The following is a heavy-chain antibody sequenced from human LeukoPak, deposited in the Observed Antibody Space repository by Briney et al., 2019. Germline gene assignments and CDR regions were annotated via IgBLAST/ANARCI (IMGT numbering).Heavy chain of an antibody. CDR1: DYTFTSYG. V-gene: IGHV1-18*01. CDR2: ISAYNGNT. Sequence: ASVKVSCKASDYTFTSYGISWVRQAPGQGLEWMGWISAYNGNTNYAQKLQGRVTMTTDTSTSTAYMELRSLRSDDTAVYYCARSPVLRYYYDSSGYYPLGYWGQGTLVTVSS. CDR3: ARSPVLRYYYDSSGYYPLGY. J-gene: IGHJ4*02. D-gene: IGHD3-22*01.